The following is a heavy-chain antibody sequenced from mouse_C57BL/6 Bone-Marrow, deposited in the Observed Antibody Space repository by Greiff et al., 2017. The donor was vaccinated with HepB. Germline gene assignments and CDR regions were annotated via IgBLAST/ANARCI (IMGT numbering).Heavy chain of an antibody. D-gene: IGHD1-1*01. V-gene: IGHV5-12*01. CDR2: ISNGGGST. Sequence: EVNVVESGGGLVQPGGSLKLSCAASGFTFSDYYMYWVRQTPEKRLEWVAYISNGGGSTYYPDTVKGRFTISRDNAKNTLYLQMSRLKSEDTAMYYCASRSSYWYFDVWGTGTTVTVSS. CDR3: ASRSSYWYFDV. CDR1: GFTFSDYY. J-gene: IGHJ1*03.